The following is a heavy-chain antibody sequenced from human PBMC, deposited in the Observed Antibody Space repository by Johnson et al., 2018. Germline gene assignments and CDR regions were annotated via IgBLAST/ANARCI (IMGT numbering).Heavy chain of an antibody. CDR1: GFTFSSYG. V-gene: IGHV3-30*03. CDR3: ARDFYDSSGYPRYLQH. D-gene: IGHD3-22*01. J-gene: IGHJ1*01. Sequence: VQLVEAGGGVVQHGRSLRLPCAASGFTFSSYGMHWVRQAPGKGLEWVAVMSFGESNKYYADSVKGRFTISRDNPMDTLYLQMNSLIPEDTAVYFCARDFYDSSGYPRYLQHWGQGTLVTVSS. CDR2: MSFGESNK.